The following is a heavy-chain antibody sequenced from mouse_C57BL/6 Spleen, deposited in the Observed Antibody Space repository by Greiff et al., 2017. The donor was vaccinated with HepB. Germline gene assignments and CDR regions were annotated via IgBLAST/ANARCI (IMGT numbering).Heavy chain of an antibody. CDR1: GYSFTSYY. CDR2: IYPGSGNT. J-gene: IGHJ3*01. V-gene: IGHV1-66*01. Sequence: QVQLQQSGPELVKPGASVKISCKASGYSFTSYYIHWVKQRPGQGLEWIGWIYPGSGNTKYNEKFKGKATLTADTSSSPAYMQLSSLTSEGSAVYYCARPLYYGSSPWFAYWGQGTLVTVSA. D-gene: IGHD1-1*01. CDR3: ARPLYYGSSPWFAY.